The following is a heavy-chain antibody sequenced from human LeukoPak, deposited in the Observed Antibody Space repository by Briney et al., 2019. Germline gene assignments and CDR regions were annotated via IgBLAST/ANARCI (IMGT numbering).Heavy chain of an antibody. D-gene: IGHD5-12*01. Sequence: ASVKVSCKASGYTFTGYYMHWVRQAPGQGLEWMGWISAYNGNTNYAQKLQGRVTMTTDTSTSTAYMELRSLRSDDTAVYYCARGSRVSGYAYWFDPWGQGTLVTVSS. J-gene: IGHJ5*02. V-gene: IGHV1-18*04. CDR3: ARGSRVSGYAYWFDP. CDR2: ISAYNGNT. CDR1: GYTFTGYY.